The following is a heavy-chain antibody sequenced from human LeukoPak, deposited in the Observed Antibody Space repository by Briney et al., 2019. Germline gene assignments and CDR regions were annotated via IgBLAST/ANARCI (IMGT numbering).Heavy chain of an antibody. J-gene: IGHJ4*02. CDR1: GGSISSSTYY. D-gene: IGHD6-19*01. CDR3: ARLKWLAFDY. Sequence: SETLSLTCTVSGGSISSSTYYWAWVRQPPGKGLEWIASIYYSGTTYYNPSLKSRVTISVDTSRNQFSLNLSSVTAADTAVYYCARLKWLAFDYWGQGTLVTVSP. CDR2: IYYSGTT. V-gene: IGHV4-39*01.